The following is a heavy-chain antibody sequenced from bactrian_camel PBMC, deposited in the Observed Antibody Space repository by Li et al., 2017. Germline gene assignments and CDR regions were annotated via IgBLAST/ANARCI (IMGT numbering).Heavy chain of an antibody. V-gene: IGHV3S6*01. CDR3: AADRRVLNY. Sequence: HVQLVESGGGSVQAGGSLRLSCAASEYTYSNKCMGWFRQAPGKERDGVAFLDIGGSATLYADSVKGRFTISRDNGKNTLYLQMNSLKPEDTAMYYCAADRRVLNYWGQGTQVTVS. CDR1: EYTYSNKC. CDR2: LDIGGSAT. J-gene: IGHJ4*01.